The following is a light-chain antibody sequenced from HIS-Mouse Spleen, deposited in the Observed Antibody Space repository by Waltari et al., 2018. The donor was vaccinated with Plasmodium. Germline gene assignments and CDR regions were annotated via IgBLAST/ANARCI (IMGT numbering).Light chain of an antibody. J-gene: IGKJ5*01. CDR2: DAS. V-gene: IGKV1-13*02. Sequence: AIQLTQSPSSLSASVGDRVTITCRASQGISSALAWYQQKPGKAPKLLLYDASGLESGVPSSFSVSGSGAAFTLAISGRLPEDLATSNCQQFNSYPQGTFGQGTRLEI. CDR3: QQFNSYPQGT. CDR1: QGISSA.